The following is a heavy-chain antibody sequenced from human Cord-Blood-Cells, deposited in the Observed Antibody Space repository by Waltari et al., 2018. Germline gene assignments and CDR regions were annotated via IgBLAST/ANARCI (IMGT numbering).Heavy chain of an antibody. J-gene: IGHJ4*02. CDR1: GGSFSGYY. CDR3: ARGLGGYYFDY. Sequence: QVQLQQWGAGLLKPSETLSLTCAVYGGSFSGYYWSWIRQPPGKGLEWIGEINHSGSTNYNPSLKSRVTISVDTSKNQFSQKLSSVTAADTAVYYCARGLGGYYFDYWGQGTLVTVSS. CDR2: INHSGST. V-gene: IGHV4-34*01. D-gene: IGHD3-22*01.